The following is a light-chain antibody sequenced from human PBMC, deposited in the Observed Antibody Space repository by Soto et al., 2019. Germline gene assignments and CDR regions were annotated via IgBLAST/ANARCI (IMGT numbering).Light chain of an antibody. CDR2: DAS. CDR1: ESISNW. V-gene: IGKV1-5*01. J-gene: IGKJ5*01. CDR3: QQYKSYSSVT. Sequence: DIQMTQSPSTLSASVGDRVTITCRANESISNWLAWYQQEPGTAPKLLIFDASSLQSGGPSRFSGRGSGTDFTLTITILPPDDFATYYCQQYKSYSSVTFGQGTRLEIK.